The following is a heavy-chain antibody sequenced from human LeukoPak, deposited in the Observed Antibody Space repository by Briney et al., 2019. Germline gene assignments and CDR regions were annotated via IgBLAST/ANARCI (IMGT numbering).Heavy chain of an antibody. Sequence: GGSLRLSCAASGFTFSSYAMSWVRQAPRKWLEWVSAITNSGGTTYYADSVKGRFTISRDNSKNTLYLQMNSLRAEDTAVYYCAKDPPHVSWLFDYWGQGTLVTVSS. D-gene: IGHD3-16*01. J-gene: IGHJ4*02. CDR3: AKDPPHVSWLFDY. CDR2: ITNSGGTT. CDR1: GFTFSSYA. V-gene: IGHV3-23*01.